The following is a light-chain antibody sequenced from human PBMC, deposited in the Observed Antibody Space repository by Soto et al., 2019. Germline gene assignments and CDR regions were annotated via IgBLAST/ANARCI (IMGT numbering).Light chain of an antibody. CDR1: ELGKKY. CDR3: QTWVASTAV. CDR2: QDF. V-gene: IGLV3-1*01. Sequence: SYELTQPPSVSVSPGQTASITCSGGELGKKYASWYQRKPGQSPILVIYQDFKRPSGIPERFSGSNSENTATLTISGTQTLDEADYYCQTWVASTAVFGGGTQLTVL. J-gene: IGLJ2*01.